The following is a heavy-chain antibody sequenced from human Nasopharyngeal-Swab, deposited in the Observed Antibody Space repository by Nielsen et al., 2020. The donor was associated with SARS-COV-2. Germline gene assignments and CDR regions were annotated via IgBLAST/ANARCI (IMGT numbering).Heavy chain of an antibody. Sequence: GESLKISCAASGFTFSSYEMKWVSQAPGKGLEWVSYISSSGSTIYYADSVKGRFTISRDNAKNSLYLQMNSLRAEDTAVYYCARDRNYGDYNYYYGMDVWGQGTTVTVSS. J-gene: IGHJ6*02. V-gene: IGHV3-48*03. CDR1: GFTFSSYE. CDR2: ISSSGSTI. D-gene: IGHD4-17*01. CDR3: ARDRNYGDYNYYYGMDV.